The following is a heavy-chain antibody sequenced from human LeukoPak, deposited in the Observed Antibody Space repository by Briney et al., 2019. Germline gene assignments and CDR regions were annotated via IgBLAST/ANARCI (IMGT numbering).Heavy chain of an antibody. V-gene: IGHV3-23*01. D-gene: IGHD2-15*01. J-gene: IGHJ4*02. Sequence: GGTLRLSCAASGFTFSSYGMSWVRQAPGKGLEWVSVISGSGGSTFYADSVKGRFTISRDNSKNTLYLQMNSLRAEDTAVYYCAKWGGYFDYWGQGTLVTVSS. CDR2: ISGSGGST. CDR3: AKWGGYFDY. CDR1: GFTFSSYG.